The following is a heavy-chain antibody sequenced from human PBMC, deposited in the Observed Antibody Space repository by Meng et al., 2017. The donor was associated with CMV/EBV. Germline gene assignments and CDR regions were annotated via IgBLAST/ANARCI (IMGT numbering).Heavy chain of an antibody. V-gene: IGHV1-69*05. CDR2: IIPIFGTA. D-gene: IGHD5-24*01. Sequence: SVKVSCKASGGTFSSYAISWVRQAPGQGLEWMGGIIPIFGTANYAQKFQGRVTITTDESTSTAYMELSSLRSEDTAVYYCAREMATRGGNYYYCGMDVWGQGTTVTVSS. J-gene: IGHJ6*02. CDR3: AREMATRGGNYYYCGMDV. CDR1: GGTFSSYA.